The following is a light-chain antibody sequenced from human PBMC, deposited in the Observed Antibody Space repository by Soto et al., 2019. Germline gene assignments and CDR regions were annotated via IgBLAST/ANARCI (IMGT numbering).Light chain of an antibody. V-gene: IGLV2-8*01. CDR2: EVT. J-gene: IGLJ3*02. CDR1: SSDVGGYNY. Sequence: QSALTQPPSASGSPGQSVTISCTGTSSDVGGYNYVSWYQQHPGKVPKLLIYEVTKRPSGVPDRFSGSKSGNTASLTVSGLQTEDGADFYCTSYSGNSNNLLSGGGTKVTVL. CDR3: TSYSGNSNNLL.